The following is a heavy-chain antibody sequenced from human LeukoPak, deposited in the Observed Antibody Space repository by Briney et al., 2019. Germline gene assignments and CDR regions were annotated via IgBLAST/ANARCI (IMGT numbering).Heavy chain of an antibody. Sequence: GGSLRLSCAASGFTFSSYAMNWVRQAPGKGLEWISLISATGGSTYYADSVKGRFTISRDNSKNTLDLQMNTLRAEDTAVYYCVKDAKGGYYAGSAAFDPWGQGTLVTVSS. D-gene: IGHD3-10*01. V-gene: IGHV3-23*01. J-gene: IGHJ5*02. CDR2: ISATGGST. CDR1: GFTFSSYA. CDR3: VKDAKGGYYAGSAAFDP.